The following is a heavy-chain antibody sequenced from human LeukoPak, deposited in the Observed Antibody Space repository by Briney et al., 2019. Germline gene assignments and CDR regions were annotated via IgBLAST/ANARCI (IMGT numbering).Heavy chain of an antibody. Sequence: SETLSLTCTVSGGSISSYYWSWIRQPPGKGLEWIGYIYYSGSTNYNPSLKSRVTISVDTSKNQFSLKLSSVTAADTAVYYCAKDSRDSGYYYGREGWFDYWGQGTLVTVSS. J-gene: IGHJ4*02. CDR2: IYYSGST. CDR3: AKDSRDSGYYYGREGWFDY. D-gene: IGHD3-22*01. CDR1: GGSISSYY. V-gene: IGHV4-59*12.